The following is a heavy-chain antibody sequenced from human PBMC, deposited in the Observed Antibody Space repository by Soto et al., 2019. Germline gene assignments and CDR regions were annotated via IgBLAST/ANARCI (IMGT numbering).Heavy chain of an antibody. CDR1: GFTAGDYW. CDR3: ATNSNFRFDY. J-gene: IGHJ4*02. V-gene: IGHV3-7*05. Sequence: GGSLRLSCAASGFTAGDYWMSWVRQAPGKGLEWVANIRQDGRDIQYVDSVKGRFTISRDNAKNSLFLQMNGLRAEDTAVDYCATNSNFRFDYWGRGTLVTVSS. CDR2: IRQDGRDI. D-gene: IGHD1-7*01.